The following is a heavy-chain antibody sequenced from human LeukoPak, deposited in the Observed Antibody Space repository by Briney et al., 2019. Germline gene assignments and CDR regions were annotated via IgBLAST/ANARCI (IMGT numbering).Heavy chain of an antibody. CDR1: GYKFTSYW. J-gene: IGHJ4*02. Sequence: GESLKISCKGSGYKFTSYWIGWVRQMPGKGLEWMGIIYPGDSDTRYSPSFQGQVTISADKSLSTAYLQWSSLKASDTAMYYCARRRDLYSGSYYTFDYWGQGTLVTVSS. CDR2: IYPGDSDT. V-gene: IGHV5-51*01. CDR3: ARRRDLYSGSYYTFDY. D-gene: IGHD1-26*01.